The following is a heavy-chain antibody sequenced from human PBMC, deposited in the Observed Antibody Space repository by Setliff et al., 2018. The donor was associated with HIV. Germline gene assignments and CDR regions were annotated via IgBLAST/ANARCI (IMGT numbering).Heavy chain of an antibody. CDR2: VYTSGST. Sequence: PSETLSLTCTVSGGSISSGSYYWSWIRQPAGKGLEWIGHVYTSGSTDYNPSLNSRLTISIDTSKNLFSLKVNSVTAADTAVYYCARHDITLVRGLVWGQGTTVTVSS. CDR3: ARHDITLVRGLV. J-gene: IGHJ6*02. CDR1: GGSISSGSYY. D-gene: IGHD3-10*01. V-gene: IGHV4-61*09.